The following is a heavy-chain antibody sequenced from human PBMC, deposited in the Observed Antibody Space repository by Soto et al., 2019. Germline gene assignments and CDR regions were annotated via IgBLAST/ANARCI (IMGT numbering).Heavy chain of an antibody. CDR1: CYTFSNYA. Sequence: GGSVRLSCAASCYTFSNYAMSCVRHAPGWGREWFSAVSRRGENTYRADSVKGRFTIYRANPKTTLSLEMNSLSVAQKAIYYCAKDLWHYDIARGYPTFGDWPQGAVVTVSS. CDR2: VSRRGENT. V-gene: IGHV3-23*01. D-gene: IGHD3-9*01. CDR3: AKDLWHYDIARGYPTFGD. J-gene: IGHJ4*02.